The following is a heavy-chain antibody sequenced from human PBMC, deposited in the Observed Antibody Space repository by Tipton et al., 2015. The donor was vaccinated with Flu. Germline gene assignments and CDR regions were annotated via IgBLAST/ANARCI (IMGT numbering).Heavy chain of an antibody. D-gene: IGHD1-26*01. J-gene: IGHJ3*02. CDR2: IIPIFGTA. Sequence: QLVQSGPEVKKPGASVKVSCKASGYTFTSYGISWVRQAPGQGLEWMGGIIPIFGTANYAQKFQGRVTITADESTSTAYMELSSLRSEDTAVYYCARPWGHVAHDDAFDIWGQGTMVTVSS. CDR3: ARPWGHVAHDDAFDI. CDR1: GYTFTSYG. V-gene: IGHV1-69*13.